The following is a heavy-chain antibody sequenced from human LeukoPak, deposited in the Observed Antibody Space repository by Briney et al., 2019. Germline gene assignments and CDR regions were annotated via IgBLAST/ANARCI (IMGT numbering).Heavy chain of an antibody. V-gene: IGHV1-18*01. Sequence: ASVKVSCKASGYTFTSYGISWVRQAPGQGLEWMGWISAYNGNTNYAQKLQGRVTMTTDTSTSTAYMELRSLRSDDTAVYYCARSNIVTGHGGGSDLYNWFDPWGQGTLVTVSS. D-gene: IGHD2/OR15-2a*01. CDR3: ARSNIVTGHGGGSDLYNWFDP. CDR1: GYTFTSYG. J-gene: IGHJ5*02. CDR2: ISAYNGNT.